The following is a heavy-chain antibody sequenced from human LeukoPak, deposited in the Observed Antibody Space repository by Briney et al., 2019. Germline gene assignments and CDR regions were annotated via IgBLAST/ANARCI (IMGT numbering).Heavy chain of an antibody. CDR1: GFTFSDYA. D-gene: IGHD3-10*01. V-gene: IGHV3-7*01. J-gene: IGHJ6*03. CDR2: IKQDGSEK. Sequence: PGGSLRLSCAASGFTFSDYALSWVRQAPGKGLEWVANIKQDGSEKYYVDSVKGRFTISRDNAKNSLYLQMNSLRAEDTAVYYCARDGVTMVRGVKVLDYYYYYMDVWGKGTTVTISS. CDR3: ARDGVTMVRGVKVLDYYYYYMDV.